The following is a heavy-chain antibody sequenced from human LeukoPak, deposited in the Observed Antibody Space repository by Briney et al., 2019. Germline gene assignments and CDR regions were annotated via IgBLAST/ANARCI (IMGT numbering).Heavy chain of an antibody. CDR2: ISSSSTI. J-gene: IGHJ4*02. Sequence: GGSLRLSCAASGFTFSDYYMNWVRQAPGKGLEWVSSISSSSTIYYADSVKGRFNISRDNAKNSLYLQMNSLRAEDTAVYYCARVEVAVAIDYWGQGTLVTVSS. V-gene: IGHV3-69-1*01. D-gene: IGHD6-19*01. CDR3: ARVEVAVAIDY. CDR1: GFTFSDYY.